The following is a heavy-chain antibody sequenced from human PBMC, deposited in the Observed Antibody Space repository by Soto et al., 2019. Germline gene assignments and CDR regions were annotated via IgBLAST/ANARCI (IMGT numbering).Heavy chain of an antibody. Sequence: GGSLRLSCAASGFTFSSYEMNWVRQAPGKGLEWVSYISSSGSTIYYADSVKGRFTISRDNAKNSLYLQMNSLRAEDTAVYYCASYRVTNYLRNYYYYGMDVWGQGTTVTVSS. CDR1: GFTFSSYE. CDR2: ISSSGSTI. V-gene: IGHV3-48*03. CDR3: ASYRVTNYLRNYYYYGMDV. D-gene: IGHD4-17*01. J-gene: IGHJ6*02.